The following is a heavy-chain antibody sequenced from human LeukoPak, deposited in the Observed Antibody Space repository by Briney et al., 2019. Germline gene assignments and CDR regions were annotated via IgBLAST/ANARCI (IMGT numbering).Heavy chain of an antibody. J-gene: IGHJ5*02. D-gene: IGHD4-17*01. CDR2: ISSNDGTV. V-gene: IGHV3-48*03. Sequence: GGSLRLSCAASGFSFSSYEMYWVRQAPGKGLEWISYISSNDGTVYYADSVRGRFTISRDNAKNSLYLQMNSLRAEDTAVYYCARVIVTTVTTWFDPWGQGTLVTVSS. CDR1: GFSFSSYE. CDR3: ARVIVTTVTTWFDP.